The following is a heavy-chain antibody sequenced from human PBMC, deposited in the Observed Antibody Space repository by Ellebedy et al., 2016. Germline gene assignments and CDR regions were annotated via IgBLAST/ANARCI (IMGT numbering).Heavy chain of an antibody. CDR1: GFSVTSND. CDR2: IYAGGAS. CDR3: ATEGRSGTYPHWSFDL. Sequence: GGSLRLSXAVSGFSVTSNDMSWVRQAPGKGLELVSLIYAGGASYYADSVKGRFTVSRDNFKRKLFLQLTSLRVDDTATYYCATEGRSGTYPHWSFDLWGRGTLVSVSS. V-gene: IGHV3-53*01. J-gene: IGHJ2*01. D-gene: IGHD3-10*01.